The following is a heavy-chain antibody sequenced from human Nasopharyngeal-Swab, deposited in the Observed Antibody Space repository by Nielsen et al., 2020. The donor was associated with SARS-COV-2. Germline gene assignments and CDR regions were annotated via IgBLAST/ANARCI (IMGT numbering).Heavy chain of an antibody. Sequence: SETLSRICAVSGGSVSSAHWWSWVRQPPGKGLEWIGDMYHSGSTAYNPSLKSRVTISVDKSKNQLSLKVFSVTAADTGVYYCARDGSAAGAMSAFDIWGQGTMVTVSS. CDR1: GGSVSSAHW. V-gene: IGHV4-4*02. J-gene: IGHJ3*02. D-gene: IGHD6-13*01. CDR3: ARDGSAAGAMSAFDI. CDR2: MYHSGST.